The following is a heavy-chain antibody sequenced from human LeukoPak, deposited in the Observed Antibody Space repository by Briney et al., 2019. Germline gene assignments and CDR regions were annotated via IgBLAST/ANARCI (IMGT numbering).Heavy chain of an antibody. CDR1: GGSFSGYY. J-gene: IGHJ6*02. V-gene: IGHV4-34*01. CDR2: INHSGST. D-gene: IGHD3-3*01. Sequence: SETLSLTCAVYGGSFSGYYWSWIRQPPGKGLEWIGEINHSGSTNYNPSLKSRVTISVDTSKNQFSLKLSSVTAADTAVYYCASSFGVANYYYGMDVWGQGTTVTVSS. CDR3: ASSFGVANYYYGMDV.